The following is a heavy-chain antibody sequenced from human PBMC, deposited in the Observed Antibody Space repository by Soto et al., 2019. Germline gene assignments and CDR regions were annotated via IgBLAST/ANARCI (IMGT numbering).Heavy chain of an antibody. V-gene: IGHV3-23*01. J-gene: IGHJ4*02. CDR1: GFTFRNYG. CDR2: VGSGGTTT. Sequence: GGSLRLSCAASGFTFRNYGMTWVRQPPGKGLEWVSSVGSGGTTTYYADSVKGRFTISRDNSQNTLYLQMSGLRTEDTAVYYCAKLSVADDYFWGQGTLVTVSS. D-gene: IGHD3-3*01. CDR3: AKLSVADDYF.